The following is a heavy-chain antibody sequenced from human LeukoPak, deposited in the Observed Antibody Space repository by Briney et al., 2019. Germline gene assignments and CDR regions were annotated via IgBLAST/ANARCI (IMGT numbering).Heavy chain of an antibody. CDR1: GFNLNSYA. J-gene: IGHJ4*02. CDR3: TKDYTPSSPLGESDS. Sequence: PGGSLRLSCAVSGFNLNSYALHWVRQAPGMGLEWVAVIRHDEANSFYADSVQGRFTISRDTSKKLLYLQMNSLRVEDTAVYYCTKDYTPSSPLGESDSWGQGTLVTVSS. V-gene: IGHV3-30*02. CDR2: IRHDEANS. D-gene: IGHD3-16*01.